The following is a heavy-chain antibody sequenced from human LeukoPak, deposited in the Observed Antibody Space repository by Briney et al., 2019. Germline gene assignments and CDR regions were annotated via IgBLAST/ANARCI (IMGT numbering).Heavy chain of an antibody. J-gene: IGHJ3*01. V-gene: IGHV3-23*01. CDR3: AKDRSSSSWFDGYDF. CDR1: GFIFSTCA. Sequence: GGPLRLSCTASGFIFSTCAMSWVRQAPGKGLEWVSAISGSGGTTYYADSVKGRFTISRDNSKNTLFLQMNSLRAEDTAVYYCAKDRSSSSWFDGYDFWGQGTMVTVSS. D-gene: IGHD6-13*01. CDR2: ISGSGGTT.